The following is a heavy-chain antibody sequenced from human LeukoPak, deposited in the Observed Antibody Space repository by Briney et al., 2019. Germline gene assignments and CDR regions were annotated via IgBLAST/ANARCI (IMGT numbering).Heavy chain of an antibody. CDR3: ARDEWTAATGY. V-gene: IGHV1-2*02. J-gene: IGHJ4*02. CDR1: GYTFTGYY. D-gene: IGHD2-15*01. Sequence: SVTLSCKASGYTFTGYYMHWVRQAPGQGLEWMGWINPNSGGTNYAQKFQGRVTMTSDTSISTAYMELSRLRADDTAVYYCARDEWTAATGYWGQGILVIVSS. CDR2: INPNSGGT.